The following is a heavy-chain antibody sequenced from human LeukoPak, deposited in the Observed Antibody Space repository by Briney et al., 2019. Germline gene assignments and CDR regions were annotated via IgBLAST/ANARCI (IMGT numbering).Heavy chain of an antibody. Sequence: GGSLRLSCAASGFTFSSYAMSWVRQAPGKGLEWVSAISGSGGSTYYADSVKGRFTISRDNSKNTLYLQMNSLRAEDTAVYYCAKGRNLSYDYGVDYWGQGTLVTVSS. CDR3: AKGRNLSYDYGVDY. D-gene: IGHD4-17*01. V-gene: IGHV3-23*01. CDR1: GFTFSSYA. J-gene: IGHJ4*02. CDR2: ISGSGGST.